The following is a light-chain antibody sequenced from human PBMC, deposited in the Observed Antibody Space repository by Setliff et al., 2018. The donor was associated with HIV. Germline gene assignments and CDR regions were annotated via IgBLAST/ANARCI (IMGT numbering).Light chain of an antibody. CDR3: QSYDSSLSAHV. Sequence: QSVLTQPPSVSGAPGQRVTISCTGSSSNIGAAYDVHWYRQFPGTAPKLLIYGNINRPSGVPDRLSGSKSGTSGSLTITGLQAEDEADYYCQSYDSSLSAHVFGTGTKVTV. CDR1: SSNIGAAYD. V-gene: IGLV1-40*01. CDR2: GNI. J-gene: IGLJ1*01.